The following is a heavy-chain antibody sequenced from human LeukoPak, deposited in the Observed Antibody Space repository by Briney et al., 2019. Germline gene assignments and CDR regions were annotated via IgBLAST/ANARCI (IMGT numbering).Heavy chain of an antibody. V-gene: IGHV4-39*07. J-gene: IGHJ4*02. CDR3: ARDYQGGYGDKTVDY. D-gene: IGHD5-18*01. CDR2: IYYSGST. CDR1: GGSTSSHSFY. Sequence: SETLSLTCTVSGGSTSSHSFYWGWIRQPPGKGLEWIGSIYYSGSTYYNPPLKSRVTISVDTSKNQFSLKLSSVTAVDTAVYYCARDYQGGYGDKTVDYWGQGTLVTVSS.